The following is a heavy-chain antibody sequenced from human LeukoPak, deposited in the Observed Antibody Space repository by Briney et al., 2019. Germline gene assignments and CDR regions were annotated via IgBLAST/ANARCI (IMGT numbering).Heavy chain of an antibody. CDR3: AKDRRYDWYYYYMDV. Sequence: PGRSLRLSCAASGFTFDDYAMHWVRQAPGKGLEWVSGISWNSGSIGYADSVKGRFTISRDNVKNSLYLQMNSLRAEDTALYYCAKDRRYDWYYYYMDVWGKGTTVTVSS. V-gene: IGHV3-9*01. CDR1: GFTFDDYA. D-gene: IGHD5-12*01. CDR2: ISWNSGSI. J-gene: IGHJ6*03.